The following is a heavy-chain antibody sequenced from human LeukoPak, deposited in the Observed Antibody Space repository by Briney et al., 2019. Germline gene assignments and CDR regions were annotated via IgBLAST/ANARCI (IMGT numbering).Heavy chain of an antibody. J-gene: IGHJ4*02. CDR1: GFTFSSYS. CDR2: ISSSSSTI. V-gene: IGHV3-48*01. CDR3: AAALAIAVGGTTPGDY. D-gene: IGHD6-19*01. Sequence: HTGGSLRLSCAASGFTFSSYSMNWVRQAPGKGLEWVSYISSSSSTIYYADSVKGRFTISRDNAKNSLYLQMNSLRAEDTAVYYCAAALAIAVGGTTPGDYWGQGTLVTVSS.